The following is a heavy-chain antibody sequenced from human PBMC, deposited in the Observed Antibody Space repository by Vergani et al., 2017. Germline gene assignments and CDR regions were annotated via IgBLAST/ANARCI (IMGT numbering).Heavy chain of an antibody. CDR3: ARDWRLLYNRFDA. V-gene: IGHV3-33*01. CDR2: TWYDGNNK. J-gene: IGHJ5*02. CDR1: GFTFNQYG. D-gene: IGHD1-14*01. Sequence: QVQLVESGGGVVQPGRSLRLSCAASGFTFNQYGMHWVRQAPGKGLEWVAVTWYDGNNKQYADSVKGRFTISRDNSKSTLYLQMNSLIDDDTGVYYCARDWRLLYNRFDAWGQGTLVTVSS.